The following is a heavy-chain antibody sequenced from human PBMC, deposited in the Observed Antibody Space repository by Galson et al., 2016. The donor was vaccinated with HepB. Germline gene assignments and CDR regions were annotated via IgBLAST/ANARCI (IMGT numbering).Heavy chain of an antibody. CDR1: GFTFSSYA. J-gene: IGHJ4*02. D-gene: IGHD3-16*01. Sequence: SLRLSCAASGFTFSSYAMHWVRQAPGKGLEWVTVISYDGSNKYYADSVKGRFTISRDNSNNTLYLQMNSLRAEDTAVYYCAKKKWLRGSYASDWGQGTLVTVSS. CDR3: AKKKWLRGSYASD. CDR2: ISYDGSNK. V-gene: IGHV3-30*18.